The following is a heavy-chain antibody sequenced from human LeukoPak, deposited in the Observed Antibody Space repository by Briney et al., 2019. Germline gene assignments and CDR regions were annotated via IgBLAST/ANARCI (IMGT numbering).Heavy chain of an antibody. Sequence: GGSLRLSCAASGFTFSSYAMSWVRQAPGKGLEWVSAISGSGGSTYYADSVKGRFTISRDNSKNTLYLQMNSLRAEDTAVYYCAKDRQYYYDSSGYFDHWGQGTLVTVSS. CDR2: ISGSGGST. D-gene: IGHD3-22*01. CDR1: GFTFSSYA. CDR3: AKDRQYYYDSSGYFDH. V-gene: IGHV3-23*01. J-gene: IGHJ4*02.